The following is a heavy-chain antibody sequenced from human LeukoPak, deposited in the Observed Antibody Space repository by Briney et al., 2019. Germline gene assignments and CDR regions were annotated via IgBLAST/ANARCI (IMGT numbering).Heavy chain of an antibody. D-gene: IGHD3-10*01. CDR3: ARDYGHHGEYFDF. V-gene: IGHV3-48*02. CDR1: GFTFSNYN. J-gene: IGHJ4*02. Sequence: PGGSLRLSCAASGFTFSNYNINWVRQAPGKGLEWVSYINSSGSSIYFADSVKGRFTISRDNAKNSLFQQMNSLRDEDTAVYYCARDYGHHGEYFDFWGQGTLVTVSS. CDR2: INSSGSSI.